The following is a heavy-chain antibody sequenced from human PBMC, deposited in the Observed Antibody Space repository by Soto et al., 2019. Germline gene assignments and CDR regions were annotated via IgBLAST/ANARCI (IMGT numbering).Heavy chain of an antibody. CDR1: GGSISSYY. CDR2: IYYSGST. CDR3: ARSEVLRYFDWLPNWFDP. J-gene: IGHJ5*02. D-gene: IGHD3-9*01. V-gene: IGHV4-59*01. Sequence: SETLSLTCTVSGGSISSYYWSLIRQPPGKGLEWIGYIYYSGSTNYNPSLKSRVTISVDTSKNQFSLKLSSVTAADTAVYYCARSEVLRYFDWLPNWFDPWGQGTLVTVSS.